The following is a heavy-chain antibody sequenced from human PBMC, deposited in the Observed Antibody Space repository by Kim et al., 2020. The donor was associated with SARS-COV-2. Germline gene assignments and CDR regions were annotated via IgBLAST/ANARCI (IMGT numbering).Heavy chain of an antibody. CDR1: GYTFTGYY. CDR3: ARDRGVYGFFDY. V-gene: IGHV1-2*02. J-gene: IGHJ4*02. CDR2: INPNSGGT. Sequence: ASVKVSCKASGYTFTGYYMHWVRQAPGQGLEWMGWINPNSGGTNYAQKFQGRVTMTRDTSISTAYMELSRLRSDDTAVYYCARDRGVYGFFDYWGQGTLVTVSS. D-gene: IGHD3-10*01.